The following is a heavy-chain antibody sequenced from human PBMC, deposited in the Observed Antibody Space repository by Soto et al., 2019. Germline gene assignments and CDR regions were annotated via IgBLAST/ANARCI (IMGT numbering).Heavy chain of an antibody. D-gene: IGHD3-10*01. V-gene: IGHV1-24*01. Sequence: GASVKVSCKVSGYTLTELSMHWVRQAPGKGLEWMGGFDPEDGETIYAQKFQGRVTMTEDTSTDTAYVELSSLRSEDTAVYYCATDLYGSGSYYKIVGVYYFDYWGQGTLVTVPS. J-gene: IGHJ4*02. CDR2: FDPEDGET. CDR1: GYTLTELS. CDR3: ATDLYGSGSYYKIVGVYYFDY.